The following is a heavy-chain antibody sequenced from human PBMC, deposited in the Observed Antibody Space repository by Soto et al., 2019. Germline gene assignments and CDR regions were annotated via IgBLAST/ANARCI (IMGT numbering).Heavy chain of an antibody. CDR1: GFALNSNS. CDR3: ARDRVIRYTGYELDL. Sequence: QMQLLESGGGVVQPGKALRLSFQASGFALNSNSMPWVGQAPGKGLEWLALMTSDGSSKFYADSVKGRCTISRDNSKNTLYLEMNSLRSEDTAVYYCARDRVIRYTGYELDLWGQGTLVTVSS. V-gene: IGHV3-30-3*01. J-gene: IGHJ5*02. D-gene: IGHD3-9*01. CDR2: MTSDGSSK.